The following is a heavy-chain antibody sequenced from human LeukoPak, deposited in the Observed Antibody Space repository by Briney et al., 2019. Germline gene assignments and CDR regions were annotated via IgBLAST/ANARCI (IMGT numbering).Heavy chain of an antibody. CDR3: ARVPSVIDAFDI. J-gene: IGHJ3*02. CDR1: GGSISSGGYY. CDR2: IYYTGST. V-gene: IGHV4-31*03. D-gene: IGHD2/OR15-2a*01. Sequence: SQTLSLTCTVSGGSISSGGYYCSWIRQHPGKGLEWIAYIYYTGSTYYNPYLKSRLTISVDTSKNHFSLRLSSMTAADTAVYYCARVPSVIDAFDIWGQGTMVTVSS.